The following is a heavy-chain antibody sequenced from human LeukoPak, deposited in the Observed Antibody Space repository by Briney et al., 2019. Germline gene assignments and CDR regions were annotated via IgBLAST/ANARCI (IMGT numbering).Heavy chain of an antibody. J-gene: IGHJ4*02. D-gene: IGHD3-10*01. CDR2: ISHDGSNK. CDR3: AYYGSGSYYLSYFDY. V-gene: IGHV3-30*03. Sequence: PGGSLRLSCAASGFTFSSYGMHWVRQAPGKGLEWVAVISHDGSNKYYADSVKGRFTISRDNSKNTLYLQMNSLRAEDTAVYYCAYYGSGSYYLSYFDYWGQGTLVTVSS. CDR1: GFTFSSYG.